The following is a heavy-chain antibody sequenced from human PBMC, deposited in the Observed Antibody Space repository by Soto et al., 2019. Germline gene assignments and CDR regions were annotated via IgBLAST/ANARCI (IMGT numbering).Heavy chain of an antibody. J-gene: IGHJ2*01. CDR2: IYSNGRT. Sequence: GGSLRLSCEASGFSVSANFMSWVRQAPGRGLEWVSVIYSNGRTFYADSVKGRFTISRHTSQNTVYLQMNSLKTEDTAVYYCVREGPQYCTTLPCHPPFDLWGRGTLVTVSS. CDR1: GFSVSANF. CDR3: VREGPQYCTTLPCHPPFDL. D-gene: IGHD2-8*01. V-gene: IGHV3-53*04.